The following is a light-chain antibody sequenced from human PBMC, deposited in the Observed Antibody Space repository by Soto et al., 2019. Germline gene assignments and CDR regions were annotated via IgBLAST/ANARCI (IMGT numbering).Light chain of an antibody. Sequence: EIVLTQSPGTLSLSPGERATLSCRASQSVSSSYLAWYQQKPGQAPRLLIYGASSRATGIPDRFSGSGSGTEFTLTISRLEPEDFAVYYCQHYGSSWTFGQGTKVDIK. J-gene: IGKJ1*01. CDR2: GAS. CDR1: QSVSSSY. CDR3: QHYGSSWT. V-gene: IGKV3-20*01.